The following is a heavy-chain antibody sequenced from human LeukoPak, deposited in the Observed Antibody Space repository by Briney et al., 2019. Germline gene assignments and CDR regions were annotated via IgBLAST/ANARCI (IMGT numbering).Heavy chain of an antibody. CDR3: AKEDSYDLDY. V-gene: IGHV3-43*01. CDR1: GFTFDDYT. Sequence: GGSLRLSCAASGFTFDDYTMHWVRQAPGKGLEWVSLISWDGGSTYYADSVKGRFTISRDNSKNSLYLQMNSLRTEDTALYYCAKEDSYDLDYWGQGTLVTVSS. CDR2: ISWDGGST. J-gene: IGHJ4*02. D-gene: IGHD5-18*01.